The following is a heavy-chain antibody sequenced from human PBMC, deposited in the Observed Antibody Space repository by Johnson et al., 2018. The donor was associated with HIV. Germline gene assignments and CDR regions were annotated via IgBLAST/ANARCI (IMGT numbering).Heavy chain of an antibody. CDR2: IRYDGSNK. CDR1: GFTFSSYG. J-gene: IGHJ3*02. Sequence: VQLVESGGGVVRPGGSLRLSCAASGFTFSSYGMHWVRQAPGKGLEWVAFIRYDGSNKDYIDSVRGRFTISRDNSKNTLYLQMNSLRAEDTAVYYCARLPGGYSRDDFEMWGQGTMVTVAS. V-gene: IGHV3-30*02. CDR3: ARLPGGYSRDDFEM. D-gene: IGHD5-18*01.